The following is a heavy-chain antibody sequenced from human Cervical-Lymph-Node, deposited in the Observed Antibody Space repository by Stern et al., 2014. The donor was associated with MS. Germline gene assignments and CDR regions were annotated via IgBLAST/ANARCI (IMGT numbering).Heavy chain of an antibody. D-gene: IGHD5-18*01. V-gene: IGHV1-24*01. Sequence: QDQLVQSGAEVKKPGASVKVSCKLSGYTLSELSIHWVRQAPGKGLEWMGGFDVEDGGTIYAQKFQDRVTLTEDITTDTAYMDLGSLRSEDTAIYYCATSRSIQLWLWDTWGQGTLVTVSS. CDR1: GYTLSELS. CDR3: ATSRSIQLWLWDT. J-gene: IGHJ5*02. CDR2: FDVEDGGT.